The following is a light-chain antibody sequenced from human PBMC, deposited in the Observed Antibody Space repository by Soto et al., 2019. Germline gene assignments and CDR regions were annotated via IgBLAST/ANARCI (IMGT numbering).Light chain of an antibody. CDR2: KAS. CDR3: QQYNSFPWT. J-gene: IGKJ1*01. Sequence: DIQMTQSPSTLSASVGDRVTITCRASQRISGRLAWYQQKPGKAPNLLIYKASNLESGVPSRFSGSGSGTEFTLTVSSLQPDDFATYDCQQYNSFPWTLGQGTKVEIK. V-gene: IGKV1-5*03. CDR1: QRISGR.